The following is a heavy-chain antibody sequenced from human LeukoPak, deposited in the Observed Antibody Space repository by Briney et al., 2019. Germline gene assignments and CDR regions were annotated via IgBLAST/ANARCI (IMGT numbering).Heavy chain of an antibody. J-gene: IGHJ6*03. CDR3: ARDSAEVTEDSSSWYGYYYYYYMDV. CDR1: GFTFSSYA. Sequence: GGSLRLSCAASGFTFSSYAMHWVRQAPGKGLEYVSAISSNGGSTYYANSVKGRFTISRDNSKNTLYLQMGSLRAEDMAVYYCARDSAEVTEDSSSWYGYYYYYYMDVWGKGTTVTVSS. CDR2: ISSNGGST. D-gene: IGHD6-13*01. V-gene: IGHV3-64*01.